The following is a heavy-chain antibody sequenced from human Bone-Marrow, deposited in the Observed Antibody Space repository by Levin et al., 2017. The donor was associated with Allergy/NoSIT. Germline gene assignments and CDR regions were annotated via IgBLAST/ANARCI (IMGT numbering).Heavy chain of an antibody. CDR1: GFTFSSYG. CDR3: AGGYEEGGTLLWFGESLLGAFDI. CDR2: ISYDGSNK. J-gene: IGHJ3*02. D-gene: IGHD3-10*01. V-gene: IGHV3-30*03. Sequence: SCAASGFTFSSYGMHWVRQAPGKGLEWVAVISYDGSNKYYADSVKGRFTISRDNSKNTLYLQMNSLRAEDTAVYYCAGGYEEGGTLLWFGESLLGAFDIWGQGTMVTVSS.